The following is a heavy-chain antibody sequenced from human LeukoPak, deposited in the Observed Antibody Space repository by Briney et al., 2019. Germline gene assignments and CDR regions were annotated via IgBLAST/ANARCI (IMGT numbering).Heavy chain of an antibody. J-gene: IGHJ4*02. CDR2: ISSSSSYI. V-gene: IGHV3-21*01. D-gene: IGHD6-19*01. CDR3: ARPFSSGFKWGFDY. CDR1: GFTLSDAW. Sequence: PGGSLRLSCAVSGFTLSDAWMNWVRQAPGKGLEWVSSISSSSSYIYYADSVKGRFTISRDNAKNSLYLQMNSLRAEDTAVYYCARPFSSGFKWGFDYWGQGTLVTVSS.